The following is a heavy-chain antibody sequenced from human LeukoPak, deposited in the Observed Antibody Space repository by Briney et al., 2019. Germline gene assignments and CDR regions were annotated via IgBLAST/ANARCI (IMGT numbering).Heavy chain of an antibody. V-gene: IGHV4-4*07. J-gene: IGHJ4*02. CDR3: AREYHYYDSSGYYYAYFDY. CDR1: GGSISSYY. Sequence: ASETLSLTCTVSGGSISSYYWSWIRQPAGKGLEWIGRIYTSGSTNYNPSLKSRVTTSVDTSKNQFSLKLGSVTAADTAVYFCAREYHYYDSSGYYYAYFDYWGQGTLVTVSS. D-gene: IGHD3-22*01. CDR2: IYTSGST.